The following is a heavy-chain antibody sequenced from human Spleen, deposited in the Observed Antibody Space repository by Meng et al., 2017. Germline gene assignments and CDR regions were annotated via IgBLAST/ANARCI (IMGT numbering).Heavy chain of an antibody. D-gene: IGHD3-16*02. V-gene: IGHV1-2*06. CDR2: INPNSGGT. CDR3: ARGVGSYDYVWGSYRHIDAFDI. Sequence: ASVKVSCKASGYTFTGYYMHWVRQAPGQGLEWMGRINPNSGGTNYAQKFQGRVTMTRDTSISTAYMELSRLRSDDTAVYYCARGVGSYDYVWGSYRHIDAFDIWGQGTTVTVSS. CDR1: GYTFTGYY. J-gene: IGHJ3*02.